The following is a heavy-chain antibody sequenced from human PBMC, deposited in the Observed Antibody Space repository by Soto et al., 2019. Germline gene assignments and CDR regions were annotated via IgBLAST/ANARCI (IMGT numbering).Heavy chain of an antibody. J-gene: IGHJ5*02. CDR3: ARDVSEYYYDSSGYYNWFDP. D-gene: IGHD3-22*01. CDR2: ISYDGSNK. Sequence: PGGSLRLSCAASGFTFSSYGMHWVRQAPGKGLEWVAVISYDGSNKYYADSVKGRFTISRDNSKNTLYLQMNSLRAEDTAVYYCARDVSEYYYDSSGYYNWFDPWGQGTLVTVS. V-gene: IGHV3-30*03. CDR1: GFTFSSYG.